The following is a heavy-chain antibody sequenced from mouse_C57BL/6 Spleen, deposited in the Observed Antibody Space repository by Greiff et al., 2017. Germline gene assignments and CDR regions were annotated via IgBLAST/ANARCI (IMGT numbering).Heavy chain of an antibody. V-gene: IGHV1-53*01. CDR1: GYTFTSYW. J-gene: IGHJ1*03. CDR3: ARSLSTTAWYFDG. Sequence: VQLQQPGTELVKPGASVKLSCKASGYTFTSYWMHWVKQRPGQGLEWIGNINPSNGGTNYNEKFKSKATLTVDKSSSTAYMQLSSLTSEDSAVYYCARSLSTTAWYFDGWGTGTTVTVSS. D-gene: IGHD1-1*01. CDR2: INPSNGGT.